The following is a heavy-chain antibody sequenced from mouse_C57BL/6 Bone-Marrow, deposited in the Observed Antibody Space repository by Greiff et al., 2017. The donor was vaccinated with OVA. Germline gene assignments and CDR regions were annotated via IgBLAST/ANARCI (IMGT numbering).Heavy chain of an antibody. Sequence: EVKLVESGGGLVKPGGSLKLSCAASGFTFSSYAMSWVRQTPEKRLEWVATISDGGSYTYYPDNVKGRFTISRDNAKNNLYLQMSHLKSEDTAMYYCAREETGTGYWGQGTTLTVAS. CDR3: AREETGTGY. V-gene: IGHV5-4*01. J-gene: IGHJ2*01. D-gene: IGHD4-1*01. CDR2: ISDGGSYT. CDR1: GFTFSSYA.